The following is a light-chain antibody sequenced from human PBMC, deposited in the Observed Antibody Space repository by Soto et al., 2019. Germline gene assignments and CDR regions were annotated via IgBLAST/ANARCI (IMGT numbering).Light chain of an antibody. J-gene: IGKJ4*01. CDR3: QQSGSSPLT. CDR1: QSVSSSF. V-gene: IGKV3-20*01. CDR2: GAY. Sequence: EIVLTQSPGTLSLSPGERATLSCRASQSVSSSFLAWYQQTPGQAPRLLISGAYSRATASTDRFSGSGSGTALTLTISRVEIEDAAVSDSQQSGSSPLTFGGGTKEEIK.